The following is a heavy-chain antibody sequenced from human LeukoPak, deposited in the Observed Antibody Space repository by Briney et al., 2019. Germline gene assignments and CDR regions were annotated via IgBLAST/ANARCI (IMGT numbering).Heavy chain of an antibody. CDR1: GGTFSSYA. J-gene: IGHJ4*02. D-gene: IGHD3-9*01. CDR3: ARGIILTGYGLWYFDY. CDR2: IIPIFGTA. Sequence: ASVKVSGKASGGTFSSYAISWVRQAPGQGLEWMGGIIPIFGTANYAQKFQGRVTITADESTSTAYMELSSLRSEDTAVYYCARGIILTGYGLWYFDYWGQGTLVTVSS. V-gene: IGHV1-69*13.